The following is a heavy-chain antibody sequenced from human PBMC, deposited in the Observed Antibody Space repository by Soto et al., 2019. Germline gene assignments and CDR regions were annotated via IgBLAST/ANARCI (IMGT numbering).Heavy chain of an antibody. CDR2: MNGGNGNT. V-gene: IGHV1-3*01. J-gene: IGHJ4*02. CDR1: GYTFTTHT. Sequence: QVQLVQSGAEVKRPGASVKVFCKASGYTFTTHTMHWVRQDPGQGLEWMGWMNGGNGNTKNSQKFQGRVTFTRDTFASTAYMELSSLRSEDTAVYYCTRLETDYWGQGTLVTVSS. CDR3: TRLETDY.